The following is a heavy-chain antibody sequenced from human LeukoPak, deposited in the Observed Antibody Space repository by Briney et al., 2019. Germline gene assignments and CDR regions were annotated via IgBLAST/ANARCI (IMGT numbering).Heavy chain of an antibody. J-gene: IGHJ4*02. Sequence: PGGSLRLSCAASGITFNTYWISCVRQAPGKGLEWLATINQDGGEKYYVDSVKGRFTISRDNAKNPLFLQMNSLRAEDTAVYYCTTFYTRLTDYWGQGTLVTVSS. CDR2: INQDGGEK. CDR3: TTFYTRLTDY. D-gene: IGHD2/OR15-2a*01. CDR1: GITFNTYW. V-gene: IGHV3-7*05.